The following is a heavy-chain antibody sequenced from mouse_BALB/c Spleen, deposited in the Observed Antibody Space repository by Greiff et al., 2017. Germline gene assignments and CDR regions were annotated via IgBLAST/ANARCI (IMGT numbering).Heavy chain of an antibody. CDR3: ASLGGVYAMDY. D-gene: IGHD4-1*01. Sequence: EVNVVESGGGLVKPGGSLKLSCAASGFAFSSYDMSWVRQTPEKRLEWVAYISSGGGSTYYPDTVKGRFTISRDNAKNTLYLQMSSLKSEDTAMYYCASLGGVYAMDYWGQGTSVTVSS. V-gene: IGHV5-12-1*01. CDR1: GFAFSSYD. J-gene: IGHJ4*01. CDR2: ISSGGGST.